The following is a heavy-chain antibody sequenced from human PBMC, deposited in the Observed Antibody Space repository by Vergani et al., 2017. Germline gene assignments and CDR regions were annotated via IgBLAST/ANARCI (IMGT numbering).Heavy chain of an antibody. CDR3: ARIFGELSDY. D-gene: IGHD3-10*01. J-gene: IGHJ4*02. Sequence: QVQLQQLGAGLLKPSETLSLTCAVYGGSFSGYYWSWIRQPPGKGLEWIGEINHSGSTNYNPSLKSRVTISVDTSKNQFSLKLSSVTAADTAVYYCARIFGELSDYWGQGTLVTVSS. CDR1: GGSFSGYY. CDR2: INHSGST. V-gene: IGHV4-34*01.